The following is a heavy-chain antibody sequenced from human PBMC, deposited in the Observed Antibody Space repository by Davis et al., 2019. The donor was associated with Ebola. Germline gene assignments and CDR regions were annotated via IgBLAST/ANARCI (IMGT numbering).Heavy chain of an antibody. Sequence: SETLSLTCTVSGGSISSGGYYWSWIRQSPGKGLEWIGEINHSGKTNYNPSLKSRVTISVDTSKNQFSLKMTSVTAADTAVYYCARSAHADSSGYYLGFWGRGTLVTVSS. V-gene: IGHV4-61*08. CDR2: INHSGKT. J-gene: IGHJ4*02. D-gene: IGHD3-22*01. CDR3: ARSAHADSSGYYLGF. CDR1: GGSISSGGYY.